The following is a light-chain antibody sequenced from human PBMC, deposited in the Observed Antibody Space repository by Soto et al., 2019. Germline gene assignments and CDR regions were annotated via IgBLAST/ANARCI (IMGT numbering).Light chain of an antibody. CDR2: EVT. V-gene: IGLV2-8*01. Sequence: QSVLTQPPSASGSPGQSVTISCIGIASDIGRYNYVSWYQHHPGKAPKLIIYEVTKRPSGVPDRFSGSKSGNTASLTVSGLQADDEADYYCNSYVGSNNYVFGTGTKV. CDR3: NSYVGSNNYV. CDR1: ASDIGRYNY. J-gene: IGLJ1*01.